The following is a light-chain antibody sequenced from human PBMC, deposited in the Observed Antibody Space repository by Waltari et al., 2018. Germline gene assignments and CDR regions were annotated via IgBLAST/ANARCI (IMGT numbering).Light chain of an antibody. CDR2: EVT. V-gene: IGLV2-23*02. J-gene: IGLJ3*02. CDR1: SSDVGTYNS. CDR3: CSYGGVSNWV. Sequence: QSALTQPASVSGSPGQSITISCTGTSSDVGTYNSVSWYQQNPGKAPKLIIYEVTKRPSVSSNRFSGSKSANTASLTISGLQVEDEADYYCCSYGGVSNWVFCGGTKLTVL.